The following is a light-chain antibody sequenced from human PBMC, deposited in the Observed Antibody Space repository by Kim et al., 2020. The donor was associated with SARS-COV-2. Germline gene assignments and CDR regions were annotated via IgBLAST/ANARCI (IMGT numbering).Light chain of an antibody. V-gene: IGLV1-47*01. CDR2: RNN. CDR3: AVWDDSLSANWV. J-gene: IGLJ3*02. CDR1: SSNIGSNY. Sequence: QRVTISCSGSSSNIGSNYVYWYQQLPGTAPKLLIYRNNQRPSGVPDRFSGSKSGTSASLAISGLRSEDEADYYCAVWDDSLSANWVFGGGTQLTVL.